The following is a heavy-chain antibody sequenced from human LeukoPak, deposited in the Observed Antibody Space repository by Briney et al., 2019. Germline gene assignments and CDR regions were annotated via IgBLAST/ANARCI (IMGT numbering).Heavy chain of an antibody. CDR2: IKQDGSEK. CDR3: ARVNKLYDFWSGYYVDAFDI. D-gene: IGHD3-3*01. CDR1: GFTFSSYA. Sequence: PGGSLRLSCAASGFTFSSYAMSWVRQAPGKGLEWVANIKQDGSEKYYVDSVKGRFTISRDNAKNSLYLQMNSLRAEDTAVYYRARVNKLYDFWSGYYVDAFDIWGQGTMVTVSS. V-gene: IGHV3-7*01. J-gene: IGHJ3*02.